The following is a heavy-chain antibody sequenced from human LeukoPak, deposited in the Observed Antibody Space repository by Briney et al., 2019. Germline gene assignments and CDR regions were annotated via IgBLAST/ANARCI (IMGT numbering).Heavy chain of an antibody. Sequence: HPGGSLRLSCAASGFTFSGTAMHWVRQASGKGLEWVGRIRSKANSFATAYAASVEGRFTISRDNSKNTLYLQRNSLRAEDTAVYYCAKSDDYPYYFDYWGQGTLVTVSS. CDR3: AKSDDYPYYFDY. CDR2: IRSKANSFAT. CDR1: GFTFSGTA. V-gene: IGHV3-73*01. D-gene: IGHD4-11*01. J-gene: IGHJ4*02.